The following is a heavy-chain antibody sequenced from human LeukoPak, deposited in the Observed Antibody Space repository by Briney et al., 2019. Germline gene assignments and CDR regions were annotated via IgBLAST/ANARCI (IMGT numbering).Heavy chain of an antibody. V-gene: IGHV4-34*01. Sequence: SETLSLTCAVYGGSFSGYYWSWIRQPPGKGLGWIGEINHSGSTNYNPSLKSRVTLSVDTSKNQFSLKLSSVAAADTAVYYCARIAARLWFDPWGQGTLVTVSS. CDR1: GGSFSGYY. J-gene: IGHJ5*02. D-gene: IGHD6-6*01. CDR3: ARIAARLWFDP. CDR2: INHSGST.